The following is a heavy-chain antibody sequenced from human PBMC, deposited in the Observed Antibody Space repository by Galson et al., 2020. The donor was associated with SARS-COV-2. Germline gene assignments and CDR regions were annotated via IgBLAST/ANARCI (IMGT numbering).Heavy chain of an antibody. V-gene: IGHV4-34*01. J-gene: IGHJ5*02. CDR1: GGSFSGYY. Sequence: SQASETLSLTCAVYGGSFSGYYWSWIRQPPGKGLEWIGEINHSGSTNYNPSLKSRVTISVDTSKNQFSLKLSSVTAADTAVYYCARGSYSRVTNNWFDPWGQGTLVTVSS. CDR2: INHSGST. CDR3: ARGSYSRVTNNWFDP. D-gene: IGHD5-18*01.